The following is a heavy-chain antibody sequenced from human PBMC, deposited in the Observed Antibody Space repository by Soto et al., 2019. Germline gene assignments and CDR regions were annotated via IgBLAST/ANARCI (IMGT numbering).Heavy chain of an antibody. CDR3: ARGQRFSDWFDP. V-gene: IGHV4-4*07. J-gene: IGHJ5*02. CDR2: IYGSGST. D-gene: IGHD3-3*01. CDR1: GGASGSHY. Sequence: SETQSLTCTISGGASGSHYWTWIRQPAGKGLEWIGRIYGSGSTKYNPSLQSRVTMSLDTSKNQFSLRLESVSAADTAVYYCARGQRFSDWFDPWGQGTLVTVSS.